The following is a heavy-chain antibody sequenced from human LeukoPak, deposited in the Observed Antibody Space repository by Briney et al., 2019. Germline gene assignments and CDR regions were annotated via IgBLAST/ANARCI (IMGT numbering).Heavy chain of an antibody. CDR3: ASARSYYDSSGYYIS. D-gene: IGHD3-22*01. J-gene: IGHJ5*02. Sequence: PSETLSLTCTVSGGSVSSGSYYWSWIRQPPGKGLEWIGYIYYSGSTNYNPSLKSRVTISVDTSKNQFSLKLSSVTAADTAVYYCASARSYYDSSGYYISWGQGTLVTVSS. V-gene: IGHV4-61*01. CDR1: GGSVSSGSYY. CDR2: IYYSGST.